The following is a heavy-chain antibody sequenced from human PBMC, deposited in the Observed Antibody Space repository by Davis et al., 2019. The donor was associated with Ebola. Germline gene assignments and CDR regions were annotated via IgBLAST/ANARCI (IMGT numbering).Heavy chain of an antibody. CDR1: GGSISSSNW. CDR3: ASLIVATIWGNDY. V-gene: IGHV4-4*02. Sequence: MPGGSLRLSCAVSGGSISSSNWWSWVRQPPGKGLEWIGYIYYSGSTNYNPSLKSRVTISVDTSKNQFSLKLSSVTAADTAVYYCASLIVATIWGNDYWGQGTLVTVSS. D-gene: IGHD5-12*01. CDR2: IYYSGST. J-gene: IGHJ4*02.